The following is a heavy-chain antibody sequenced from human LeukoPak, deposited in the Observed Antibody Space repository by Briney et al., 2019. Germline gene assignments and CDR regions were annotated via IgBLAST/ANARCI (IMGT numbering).Heavy chain of an antibody. CDR2: IKQDGSEK. D-gene: IGHD3-9*01. Sequence: PGGSLRLSCAASGFTFSSYWMSWVRQAPRKGLEWVANIKQDGSEKYYVDSVKGRFTISRDNAKNSLYLQMNSLRAEDTAVYYCARDYGMTGYFRRAGLNYGMDVWGQGTTVTVSS. CDR1: GFTFSSYW. CDR3: ARDYGMTGYFRRAGLNYGMDV. V-gene: IGHV3-7*01. J-gene: IGHJ6*02.